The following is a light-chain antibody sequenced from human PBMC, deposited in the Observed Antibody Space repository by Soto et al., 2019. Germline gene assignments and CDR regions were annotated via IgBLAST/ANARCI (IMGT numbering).Light chain of an antibody. CDR3: SSYGGFNNVL. CDR1: GTDVGQYNY. J-gene: IGLJ2*01. CDR2: HVS. V-gene: IGLV2-8*01. Sequence: QSVLTQPPSASGSPGQSVTISCTGAGTDVGQYNYVSWYQQHPGKAPKLLIHHVSRRPSGVPARFSGSKSGNTASLTVSGLQTEDEADYYCSSYGGFNNVLFGGGTKLTGL.